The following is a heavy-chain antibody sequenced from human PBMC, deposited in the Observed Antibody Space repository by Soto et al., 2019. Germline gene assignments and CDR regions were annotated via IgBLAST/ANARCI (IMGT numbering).Heavy chain of an antibody. CDR2: ISGSGGST. Sequence: HPGGSLRLSCAASGFTFSSYAMSWVRQAPGKGLEWVSAISGSGGSTYYADSVKGRFTISRDNSKNTLYLQMNSLRAEDTAVYYCAKDATREQLVPLDYWGQGTTVTVSS. D-gene: IGHD6-6*01. V-gene: IGHV3-23*01. CDR1: GFTFSSYA. CDR3: AKDATREQLVPLDY. J-gene: IGHJ4*03.